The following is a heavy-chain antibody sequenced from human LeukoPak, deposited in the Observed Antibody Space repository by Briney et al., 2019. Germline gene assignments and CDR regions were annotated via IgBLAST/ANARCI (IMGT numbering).Heavy chain of an antibody. V-gene: IGHV4-31*02. CDR3: ARALDYYDTSGYYPIHYYFYGMDV. Sequence: PSETLSLTCSVSGGSFSSGGHYWSWIRQHPGKGLEWLGYIYNTGNTYYNPSLKSRITISKDTSKNQFSLKLSSVTAADTAVYFCARALDYYDTSGYYPIHYYFYGMDVWGQGTTVTVSS. CDR2: IYNTGNT. D-gene: IGHD3-22*01. CDR1: GGSFSSGGHY. J-gene: IGHJ6*02.